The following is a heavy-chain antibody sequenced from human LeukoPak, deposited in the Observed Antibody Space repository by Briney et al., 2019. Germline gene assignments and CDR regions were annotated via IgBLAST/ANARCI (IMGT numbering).Heavy chain of an antibody. J-gene: IGHJ5*02. CDR3: ATVSYRFNWFDP. V-gene: IGHV1-24*01. Sequence: ASVKVSCKVSGYTLIELSMHWVRQAPGKGLEWMGGFDPEDGETIYAQKFQGRVTMTEDTSTHTAYMELSSLRSEDTAVYFCATVSYRFNWFDPWGQGTLVTVSS. CDR1: GYTLIELS. D-gene: IGHD1-26*01. CDR2: FDPEDGET.